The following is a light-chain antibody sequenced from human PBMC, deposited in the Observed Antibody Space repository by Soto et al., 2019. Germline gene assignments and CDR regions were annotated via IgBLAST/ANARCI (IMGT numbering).Light chain of an antibody. CDR1: QSISSNF. CDR2: ATS. CDR3: QQYSSSWT. Sequence: EIVLTQSPGTLSLSPGQRATLSCRASQSISSNFLAGYQQKPGQAPRLLIYATSSRATGIPGRFSGSGSGTDFTLTISRLEPEDFAVYYCQQYSSSWTFGQGTKVDI. V-gene: IGKV3-20*01. J-gene: IGKJ1*01.